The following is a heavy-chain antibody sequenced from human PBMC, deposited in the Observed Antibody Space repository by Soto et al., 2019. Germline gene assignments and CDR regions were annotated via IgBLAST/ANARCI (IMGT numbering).Heavy chain of an antibody. CDR3: AKDHLGGAMAVPFFDP. CDR1: GFNFDDYA. V-gene: IGHV3-9*01. CDR2: ITWNSGNL. D-gene: IGHD3-16*01. J-gene: IGHJ5*02. Sequence: LRLSCAASGFNFDDYAMHWVRQAPGKGLEWVAGITWNSGNLAYADSVKGRFTISRDNAKDSLYLQMNSLTPEDTAFYYCAKDHLGGAMAVPFFDPWGQGALVTISS.